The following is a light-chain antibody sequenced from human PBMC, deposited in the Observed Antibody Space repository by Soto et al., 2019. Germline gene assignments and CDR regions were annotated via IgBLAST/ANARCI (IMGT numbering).Light chain of an antibody. J-gene: IGLJ2*01. CDR1: TSNIGSNF. CDR2: RND. Sequence: QSVLTQPPSASGTPGQRVTISCSGDTSNIGSNFVYWYQQLPGTAPKLLIYRNDQRPSGVPDRFSGSRPGTSASLAIDGLRSEDEAEYYCAAWDDSLSGEVFGGGTKLTVL. V-gene: IGLV1-47*01. CDR3: AAWDDSLSGEV.